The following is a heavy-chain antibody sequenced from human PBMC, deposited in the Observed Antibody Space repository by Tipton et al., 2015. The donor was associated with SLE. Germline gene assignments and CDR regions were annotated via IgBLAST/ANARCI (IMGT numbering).Heavy chain of an antibody. J-gene: IGHJ5*02. Sequence: LRLSCTVSGASVSSTSNDWGWIRQSPGKGLEWIGSIYSNGHTFSNPSLRGRVTISVDTSKNQFSLKLSSVTAADTAVYYCARQWGQGYYGSGSLFDPWGRGTLVSVSS. V-gene: IGHV4-39*07. D-gene: IGHD3-10*01. CDR2: IYSNGHT. CDR3: ARQWGQGYYGSGSLFDP. CDR1: GASVSSTSND.